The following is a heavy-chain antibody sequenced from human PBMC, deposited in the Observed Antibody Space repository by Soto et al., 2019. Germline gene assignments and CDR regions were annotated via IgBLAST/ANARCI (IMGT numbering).Heavy chain of an antibody. D-gene: IGHD3-3*01. V-gene: IGHV3-30-3*01. Sequence: QVQLVESGGGVVQPGRSLRLSCAASGFTFSSYAMHWARQAPGKGLEWVAVISYDGSNKYYADSVKGRFTISRDNSKNTLYLQMNSLRAEDTAVYYCARETYYDFWSGPYYGMDVWGQGTTVTVSS. CDR1: GFTFSSYA. CDR2: ISYDGSNK. CDR3: ARETYYDFWSGPYYGMDV. J-gene: IGHJ6*02.